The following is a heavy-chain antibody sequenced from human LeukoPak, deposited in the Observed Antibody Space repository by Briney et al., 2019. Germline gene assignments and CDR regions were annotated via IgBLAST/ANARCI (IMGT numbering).Heavy chain of an antibody. Sequence: SETLSLTCTVSGGSISSGGYYWSWIRQPPGKGLEWSGNIYHSGSTYYNPSLKSRVTISVDRSKNQFSLKLSSVTAADTAVYYCARGYSLPIAAVRPPDYWGQGTLVTVSS. D-gene: IGHD6-13*01. CDR2: IYHSGST. CDR1: GGSISSGGYY. J-gene: IGHJ4*02. CDR3: ARGYSLPIAAVRPPDY. V-gene: IGHV4-30-2*01.